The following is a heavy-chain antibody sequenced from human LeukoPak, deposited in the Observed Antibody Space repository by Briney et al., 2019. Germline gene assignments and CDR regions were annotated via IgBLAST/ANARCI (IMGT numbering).Heavy chain of an antibody. CDR1: GFTFSGYW. J-gene: IGHJ6*03. CDR3: AAGGGWDPSFGVVTHIDA. CDR2: IDNDGHGI. Sequence: GGSLRLSYVTSGFTFSGYWMHWVRQGPEKGLELVSRIDNDGHGIIYADSVKGRFTTSRDNVKNTLYLQMNSLRVEDTAVYYCAAGGGWDPSFGVVTHIDAWGKGTTVVVS. D-gene: IGHD3-3*01. V-gene: IGHV3-74*01.